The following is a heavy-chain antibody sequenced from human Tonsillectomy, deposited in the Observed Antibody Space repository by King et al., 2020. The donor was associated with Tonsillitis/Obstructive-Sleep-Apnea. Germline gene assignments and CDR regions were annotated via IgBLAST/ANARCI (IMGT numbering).Heavy chain of an antibody. J-gene: IGHJ4*02. CDR3: AHRRGGWNYFDY. CDR2: IYWDDDK. CDR1: GFSLSTSGVG. V-gene: IGHV2-5*02. D-gene: IGHD5-24*01. Sequence: VTLKESGPTLVKPTQTLTLTCTFSGFSLSTSGVGVGWIRQPTGKALEWLTLIYWDDDKRYSPSLKSRLTITKDTSKNQVVLTMTNMDPVDTATYYCAHRRGGWNYFDYWGQGTLVTVSS.